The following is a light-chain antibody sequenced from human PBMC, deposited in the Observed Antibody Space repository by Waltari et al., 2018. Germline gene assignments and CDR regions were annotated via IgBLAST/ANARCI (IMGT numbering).Light chain of an antibody. V-gene: IGKV3-11*01. J-gene: IGKJ2*03. CDR2: SAS. CDR1: QSVGSS. CDR3: FQHSSGLS. Sequence: VIFTQSPATLSLSPGERATLSCRASQSVGSSVAWYHQKPGQTPRLLIRSASSRATGIPDRVSGSGSGTEFTLTISSLEPEDVGIYHCFQHSSGLSFGQGTEVEI.